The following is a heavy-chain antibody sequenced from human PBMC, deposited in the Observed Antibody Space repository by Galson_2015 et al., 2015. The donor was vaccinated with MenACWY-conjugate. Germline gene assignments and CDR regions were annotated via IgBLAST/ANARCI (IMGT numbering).Heavy chain of an antibody. D-gene: IGHD3-22*01. CDR2: ISGSGGDI. CDR3: AKGANYYDSSGKRYDAFEI. J-gene: IGHJ3*02. V-gene: IGHV3-23*01. CDR1: GFTFSKCV. Sequence: SLRLSCAASGFTFSKCVMSWVRQAPGKGLEWVSGISGSGGDIEYADSVKGRFTISRDNSKNTVYLQMNSLRPEDTAVYHCAKGANYYDSSGKRYDAFEIWGQGTMVTVSS.